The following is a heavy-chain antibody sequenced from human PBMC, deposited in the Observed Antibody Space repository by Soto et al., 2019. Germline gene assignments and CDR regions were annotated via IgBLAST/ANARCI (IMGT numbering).Heavy chain of an antibody. CDR1: GGTFTTSS. V-gene: IGHV1-69*01. Sequence: QVQLVQSGAEVKELGSSVKVSCKTSGGTFTTSSFVWVRQGPGQGLEWMGGIIPIFSKTNFAPKFQGRVTFTADESTRTVYMAWSSLRSEDTAIYYCATDVVRSTGGDSWGQGTLVTVSS. CDR3: ATDVVRSTGGDS. D-gene: IGHD7-27*01. CDR2: IIPIFSKT. J-gene: IGHJ4*02.